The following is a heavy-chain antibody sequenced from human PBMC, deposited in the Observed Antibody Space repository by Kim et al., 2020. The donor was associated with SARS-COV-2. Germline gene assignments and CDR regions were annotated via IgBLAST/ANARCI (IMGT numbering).Heavy chain of an antibody. CDR1: GFTFSSYR. Sequence: GGSLRLSCAASGFTFSSYRMNWVRQAPGKGLEWVSSISSRSSYIYYADSVKGRFTISRDNAKNSLYLQMNSLRAEDTAVYYCARGGGSGSYDWFDPWGQGTLVTVSS. J-gene: IGHJ5*02. CDR3: ARGGGSGSYDWFDP. CDR2: ISSRSSYI. D-gene: IGHD3-10*01. V-gene: IGHV3-21*01.